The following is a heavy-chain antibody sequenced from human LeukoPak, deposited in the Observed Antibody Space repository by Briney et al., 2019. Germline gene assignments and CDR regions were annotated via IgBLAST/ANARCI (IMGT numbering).Heavy chain of an antibody. V-gene: IGHV1-2*06. Sequence: ASVKVSCKASGYTFTGYYMHWVRQAPGQGLEWMGRINPNSGGTNYAQKFQGRVTMTRDTSISTAYMELSRLRSEDTAVYYCATDYGGKRHAFDIWGQGTMVTVSS. CDR2: INPNSGGT. CDR3: ATDYGGKRHAFDI. J-gene: IGHJ3*02. D-gene: IGHD4-23*01. CDR1: GYTFTGYY.